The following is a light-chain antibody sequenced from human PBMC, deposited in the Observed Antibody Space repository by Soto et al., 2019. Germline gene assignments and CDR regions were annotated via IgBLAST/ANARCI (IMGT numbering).Light chain of an antibody. V-gene: IGKV1-5*01. CDR3: QQYSAYPYT. CDR1: QTISSW. CDR2: EAS. Sequence: DIQMTQSPSTLSASVGDRDTITCRSSQTISSWLAWHQQKSGRAPKLLIYEASSLEGGVPTRFSGSGSGTEFTLTISSLQADDFATYCCQQYSAYPYTFGQGTKVEI. J-gene: IGKJ2*01.